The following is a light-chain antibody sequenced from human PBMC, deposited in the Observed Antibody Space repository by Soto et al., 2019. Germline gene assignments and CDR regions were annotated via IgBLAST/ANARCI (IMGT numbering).Light chain of an antibody. CDR2: EDS. J-gene: IGLJ1*01. Sequence: QSVLTQPASVSGSPGQSITMSCAGTSSDFGSYNLVSWYQQHPGKAPKLMIYEDSKRPSGVSNRFSGSKSGNTASLTISGLQAEYYADYYCCSSAGTRTSVFVNGHTVTVL. CDR1: SSDFGSYNL. V-gene: IGLV2-23*01. CDR3: CSSAGTRTSV.